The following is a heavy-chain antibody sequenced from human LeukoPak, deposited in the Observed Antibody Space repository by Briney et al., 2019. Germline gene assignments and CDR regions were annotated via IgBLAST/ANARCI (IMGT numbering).Heavy chain of an antibody. J-gene: IGHJ4*02. V-gene: IGHV4-4*09. CDR1: GGSISSYY. D-gene: IGHD6-6*01. Sequence: SETLSLTCTVSGGSISSYYWSWIRQPPGKGLEWIGYIYTRGSTNYNPSLKSRVTISVDTSKNQFSLKLYSVTAADTAVYYCARLYSSSSSFDYWGQGTLVTVSS. CDR2: IYTRGST. CDR3: ARLYSSSSSFDY.